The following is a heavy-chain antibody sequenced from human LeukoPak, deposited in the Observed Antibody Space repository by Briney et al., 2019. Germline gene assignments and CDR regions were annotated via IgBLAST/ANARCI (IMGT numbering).Heavy chain of an antibody. CDR2: IYYSGST. V-gene: IGHV4-30-4*01. CDR1: GGSINSDNYY. D-gene: IGHD3-3*01. Sequence: PSETLSLTCTVSGGSINSDNYYWSWVRQPPGKALVWAGYIYYSGSTFYNPSLKSRLTISVDTSKNQFSLKLSSVTAADTAVYYCARERFLEPRYFDYWGQGTLVTVSS. CDR3: ARERFLEPRYFDY. J-gene: IGHJ4*02.